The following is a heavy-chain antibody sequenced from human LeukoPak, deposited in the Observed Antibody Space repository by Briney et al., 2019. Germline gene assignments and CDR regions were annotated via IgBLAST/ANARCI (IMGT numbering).Heavy chain of an antibody. CDR3: AKVLAPNWFDP. J-gene: IGHJ5*02. V-gene: IGHV3-23*01. CDR1: GFTFSSYA. CDR2: ISGSGGST. Sequence: HPGGSLRLFCAASGFTFSSYAMSWVRQAPGKGLEWVSAISGSGGSTYYADSVKSRFTISRDNSKNTLYLQMNSLRAEDAAVYHCAKVLAPNWFDPWGQGTLVTVSS. D-gene: IGHD2-15*01.